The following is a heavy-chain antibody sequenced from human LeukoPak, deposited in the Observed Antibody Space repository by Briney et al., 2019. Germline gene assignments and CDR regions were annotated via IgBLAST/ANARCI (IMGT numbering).Heavy chain of an antibody. CDR3: ARDVGSSWTHIPYGDY. D-gene: IGHD6-13*01. V-gene: IGHV1-18*01. J-gene: IGHJ4*02. CDR1: GFTFTGYG. Sequence: GASVKVSCKASGFTFTGYGFTWVRQAPGQGLEWMGWISAYNGHTNYAQKLQGRVTMTTDTSASTVYMELRSLRSDDTAVYYCARDVGSSWTHIPYGDYWGQGTLVTVSS. CDR2: ISAYNGHT.